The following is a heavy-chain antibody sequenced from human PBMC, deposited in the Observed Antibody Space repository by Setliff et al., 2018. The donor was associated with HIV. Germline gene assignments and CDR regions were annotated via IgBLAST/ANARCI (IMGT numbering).Heavy chain of an antibody. V-gene: IGHV1-18*01. CDR1: GYTFSRYG. J-gene: IGHJ3*02. Sequence: ASVKVSCKASGYTFSRYGISWVRQAPGQGLEWMGWISAYNGNTKFAQRFQGRVTMTKDTSTRTAYMELSTLRSDDTAVYYCAREAAGRDGYIDGVSDAFDIWGHGTMVTVSS. CDR3: AREAAGRDGYIDGVSDAFDI. CDR2: ISAYNGNT. D-gene: IGHD5-12*01.